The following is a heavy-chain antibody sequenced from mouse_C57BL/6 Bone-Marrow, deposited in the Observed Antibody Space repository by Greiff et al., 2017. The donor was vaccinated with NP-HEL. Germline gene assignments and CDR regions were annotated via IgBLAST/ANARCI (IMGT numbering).Heavy chain of an antibody. CDR3: TRRLRRDWYFDV. Sequence: VQLQQSGAELVRPGASVTLSCKASGYTFTDYEMHWVKQTPVHGLEWIGAIDPETGGTAYNQKFKGKAILTADKSSSTAYMELRSLTSEDSAVYYCTRRLRRDWYFDVWGTGTTVTVSS. V-gene: IGHV1-15*01. CDR2: IDPETGGT. CDR1: GYTFTDYE. J-gene: IGHJ1*03. D-gene: IGHD2-2*01.